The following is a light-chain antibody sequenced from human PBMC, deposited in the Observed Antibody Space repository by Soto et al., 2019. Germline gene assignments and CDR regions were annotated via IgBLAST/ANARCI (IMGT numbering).Light chain of an antibody. V-gene: IGKV3-20*01. CDR3: QQFGNSHPLT. CDR2: GAS. J-gene: IGKJ4*01. Sequence: EIVLTQSPGTLSLSPGERATLSCRASQSVSSSYLAWYQQKPGQAPRLLIYGASSRATGIPDRFSGSGSGTDFTLTISRLEPEDFAVYYCQQFGNSHPLTFGGGAKVDIK. CDR1: QSVSSSY.